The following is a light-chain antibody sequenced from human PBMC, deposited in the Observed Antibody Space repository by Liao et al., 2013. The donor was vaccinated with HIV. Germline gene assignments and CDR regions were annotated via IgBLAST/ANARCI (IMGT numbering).Light chain of an antibody. CDR1: KLGDKY. CDR2: QDN. CDR3: QAWDNYSWV. J-gene: IGLJ3*02. V-gene: IGLV3-1*01. Sequence: SYELTQPPSVSVSPGQTASITCSGDKLGDKYACWYQQKPGQSPVVVIYQDNKRPSGIPERFSGSNSGNTATLTISGTQAMDEADYYCQAWDNYSWVFGGGTKVTVL.